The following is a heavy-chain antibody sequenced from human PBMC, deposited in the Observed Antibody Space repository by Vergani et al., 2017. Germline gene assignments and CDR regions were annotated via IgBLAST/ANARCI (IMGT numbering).Heavy chain of an antibody. CDR1: GFTFDDYA. V-gene: IGHV3-43*02. Sequence: EVQLVESGGGVVQPGGSLRLSCAASGFTFDDYAMHWVRQAPGKGLEWVSLISGDGGSTYYADSVKGRFTISRDNSKNSLYLQMNSLRTEDTALYYCAKDIPLDEVRAFDIWGQGTMVTVSS. CDR2: ISGDGGST. J-gene: IGHJ3*02. D-gene: IGHD3/OR15-3a*01. CDR3: AKDIPLDEVRAFDI.